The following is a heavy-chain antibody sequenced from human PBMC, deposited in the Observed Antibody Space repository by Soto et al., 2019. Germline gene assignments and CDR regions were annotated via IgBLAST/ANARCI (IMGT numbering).Heavy chain of an antibody. CDR1: GDSISSGGYY. V-gene: IGHV4-31*03. J-gene: IGHJ4*02. CDR3: ARGSGSRVYQFEY. D-gene: IGHD3-10*01. CDR2: IYYSGSS. Sequence: QVQLQESGPGLVKPSQTLSLTCTVSGDSISSGGYYWSWIRQHPGKGLEWIGYIYYSGSSYYNPSLKSRVTISVAKSKNQFSLKLNSVTAADTAVYYCARGSGSRVYQFEYWGQGTLVTVSS.